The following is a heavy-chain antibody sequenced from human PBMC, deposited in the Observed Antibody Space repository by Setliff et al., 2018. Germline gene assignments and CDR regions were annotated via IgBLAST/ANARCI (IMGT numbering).Heavy chain of an antibody. CDR1: GDSISSGNW. CDR2: INHSGNT. D-gene: IGHD6-19*01. Sequence: KPSETLSLTCAVSGDSISSGNWWSWVRQPPEKGLEWIGEINHSGNTNYNPSLKSRVTISVDKSTNQSSLKLNSVTAADTAVYYCVRTDYSDGRYSMDVWGKGTTVTVSS. V-gene: IGHV4-4*02. J-gene: IGHJ6*03. CDR3: VRTDYSDGRYSMDV.